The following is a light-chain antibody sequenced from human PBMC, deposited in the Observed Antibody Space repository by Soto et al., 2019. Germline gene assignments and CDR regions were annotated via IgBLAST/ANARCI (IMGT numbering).Light chain of an antibody. Sequence: QAVVTQPPSVSGAPGQRVTIPCTGRSSNIGSFYDVHWYQQLPGTVPKLLIYSDNNRPSGVPDRFSGSKSGTAASLAITGLQAEDEADYYCQSYDNSLNHVVFGGGTKVTVL. CDR2: SDN. J-gene: IGLJ2*01. CDR3: QSYDNSLNHVV. V-gene: IGLV1-40*01. CDR1: SSNIGSFYD.